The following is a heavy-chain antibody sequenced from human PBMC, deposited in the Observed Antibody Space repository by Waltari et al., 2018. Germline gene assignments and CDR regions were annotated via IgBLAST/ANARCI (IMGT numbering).Heavy chain of an antibody. CDR3: ATYIGASVRTAAFDV. D-gene: IGHD5-12*01. Sequence: QLQLQESGPRLVRPSETLYLIWRFSGVSITIHTNYWCWIRQSPRQGLEWIGTVSYSGTTYISPSLKSRVSVSRDTSKNQVSLLLGSVTAADMAVYYCATYIGASVRTAAFDVWGQGTMVTVSS. CDR2: VSYSGTT. J-gene: IGHJ3*01. CDR1: GVSITIHTNY. V-gene: IGHV4-39*01.